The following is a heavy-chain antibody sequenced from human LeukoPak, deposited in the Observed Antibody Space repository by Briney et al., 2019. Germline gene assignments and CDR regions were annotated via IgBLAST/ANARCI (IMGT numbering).Heavy chain of an antibody. J-gene: IGHJ4*02. CDR3: ARDHTYSSSWYGLDY. Sequence: GGSLRLSCAASGFTFSSYRMSWVRLAPGKGLEWVANIKQDGSDEHYVDSVKGRFTISRDNGKNSLSLQMNSLRAEDTAVYYCARDHTYSSSWYGLDYWGQGTLVTVSS. CDR1: GFTFSSYR. CDR2: IKQDGSDE. V-gene: IGHV3-7*01. D-gene: IGHD6-13*01.